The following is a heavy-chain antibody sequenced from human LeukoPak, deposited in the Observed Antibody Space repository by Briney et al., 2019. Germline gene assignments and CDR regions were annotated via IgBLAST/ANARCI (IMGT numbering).Heavy chain of an antibody. CDR1: GFTVSSNY. Sequence: PGGSLRLSCAASGFTVSSNYMSWVRQAPGKGLEWVSVIYSGGSTYYADSVKGRFTISRDNSKNTLYLQMNSLRAEDTAVYYCARSVYPNDFDYWGQGTLVTVSS. J-gene: IGHJ4*02. D-gene: IGHD5/OR15-5a*01. V-gene: IGHV3-53*01. CDR2: IYSGGST. CDR3: ARSVYPNDFDY.